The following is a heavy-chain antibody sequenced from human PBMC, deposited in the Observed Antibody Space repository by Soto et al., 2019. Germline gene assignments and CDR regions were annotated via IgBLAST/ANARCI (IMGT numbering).Heavy chain of an antibody. CDR3: AKMVESGDYGRGDWYFDL. Sequence: EVQLLESGGGLVQPGGSLRLSCAASGFTFSSYAMSWVRQAPGKGLEWVSAISGSGGSTYYADSVKGRFTISRDNSKNTLYLQMNSLRAEDTAVYYCAKMVESGDYGRGDWYFDLWGRGTLVTVSS. CDR2: ISGSGGST. CDR1: GFTFSSYA. D-gene: IGHD4-17*01. J-gene: IGHJ2*01. V-gene: IGHV3-23*01.